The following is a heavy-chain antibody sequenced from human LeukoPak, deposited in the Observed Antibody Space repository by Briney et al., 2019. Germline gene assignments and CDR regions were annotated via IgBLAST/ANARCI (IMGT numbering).Heavy chain of an antibody. D-gene: IGHD1-26*01. CDR1: GGTFSSYA. J-gene: IGHJ3*02. Sequence: SVKVSCKASGGTFSSYAISWVRQAPGQGLEWMGRIIPIFGTANYAQKFQGRVTITTDESTSTAYMELSSLRSEDTAVYYCAREKVGAGDIVFDIWGQGTMVTVSS. CDR2: IIPIFGTA. V-gene: IGHV1-69*05. CDR3: AREKVGAGDIVFDI.